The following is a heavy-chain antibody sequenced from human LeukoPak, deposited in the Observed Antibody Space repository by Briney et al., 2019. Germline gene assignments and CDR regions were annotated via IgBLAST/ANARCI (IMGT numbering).Heavy chain of an antibody. Sequence: PGGSLRLACAASGFTFSNYAMSWVRQAPGKGLEWVSVIRGGADDTSYADSVKGRFTISRDNSKNTLFLQMDGLRVEDTAVYYCATSGFSGYDHPSWGQGTLVTVSS. CDR3: ATSGFSGYDHPS. CDR1: GFTFSNYA. D-gene: IGHD5-12*01. CDR2: IRGGADDT. J-gene: IGHJ5*02. V-gene: IGHV3-23*01.